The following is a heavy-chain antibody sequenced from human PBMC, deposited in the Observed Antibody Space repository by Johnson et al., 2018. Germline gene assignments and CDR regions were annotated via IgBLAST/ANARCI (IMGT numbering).Heavy chain of an antibody. CDR1: GFTFSSYA. CDR3: ARGELRGGGYYYYYMDV. J-gene: IGHJ6*03. D-gene: IGHD1-26*01. Sequence: QVQLVESGGGVVQPGRSLRLSCAASGFTFSSYAMHWVRQAPGKGLEWVAVISYDGSNKYYADSVKGRFTISRDNSKNTLYLQMNRLRAEDTAVYYCARGELRGGGYYYYYMDVWGKGTTVTVSS. V-gene: IGHV3-30-3*01. CDR2: ISYDGSNK.